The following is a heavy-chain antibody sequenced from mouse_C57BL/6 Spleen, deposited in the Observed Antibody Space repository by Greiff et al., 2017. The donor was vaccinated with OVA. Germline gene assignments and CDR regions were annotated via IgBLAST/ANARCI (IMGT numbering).Heavy chain of an antibody. D-gene: IGHD2-5*01. V-gene: IGHV1-85*01. CDR2: IYPRDGST. J-gene: IGHJ2*01. Sequence: VQLQQSGPELVKPGASVKLSCKASGYTFTSYDINWVKQRPGQGLEWIGWIYPRDGSTKYNEKFKGKATLTVYTSSSTAYMELHSLTSEDSAVYFCARRGYYSNYVGYFDYWGQGTTLTVSS. CDR1: GYTFTSYD. CDR3: ARRGYYSNYVGYFDY.